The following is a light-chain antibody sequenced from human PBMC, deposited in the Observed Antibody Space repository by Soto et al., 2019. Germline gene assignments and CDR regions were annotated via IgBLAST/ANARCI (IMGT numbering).Light chain of an antibody. J-gene: IGLJ2*01. Sequence: QLVLTQSPSASASLGASVKLTCTLSSRHSSYAIAWHQQQPEKGPRYLMKLNSDGSHSKGDGIPDRFSGSSSGAERYLTISRLQSEDEADYYCQTWGTGGVVFGGGTKLTVL. CDR2: LNSDGSH. V-gene: IGLV4-69*01. CDR1: SRHSSYA. CDR3: QTWGTGGVV.